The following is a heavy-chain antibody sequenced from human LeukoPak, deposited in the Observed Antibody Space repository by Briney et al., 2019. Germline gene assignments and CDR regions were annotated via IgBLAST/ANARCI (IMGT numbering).Heavy chain of an antibody. CDR1: GGPITTYY. CDR2: ISGSGVI. D-gene: IGHD3-10*01. J-gene: IGHJ5*02. Sequence: SETLSLTCTVSGGPITTYYLRWIRQSAGMGLEGIGRISGSGVITYNPSLKRRVILSLDTSNNHFSLKLISVTAADTAVYYCARDSGTTGEVKFDPWGQGMLVTVSS. V-gene: IGHV4-4*07. CDR3: ARDSGTTGEVKFDP.